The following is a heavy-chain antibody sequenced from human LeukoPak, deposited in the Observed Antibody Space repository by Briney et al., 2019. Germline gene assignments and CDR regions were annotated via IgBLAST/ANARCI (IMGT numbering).Heavy chain of an antibody. J-gene: IGHJ4*02. Sequence: PSETLSLTCTVSGGSISSYHWSWIRQPPGKGLEWIGCIYYSGSTKYNPSLKSRVTISVDTSKNQFSLRLSSVTAADTAVYYCARGGDSGYDYLDYWGQGALVTVSS. V-gene: IGHV4-59*08. CDR2: IYYSGST. CDR1: GGSISSYH. CDR3: ARGGDSGYDYLDY. D-gene: IGHD5-12*01.